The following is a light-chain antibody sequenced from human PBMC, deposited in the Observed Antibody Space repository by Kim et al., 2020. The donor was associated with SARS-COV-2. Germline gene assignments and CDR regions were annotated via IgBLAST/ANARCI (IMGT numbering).Light chain of an antibody. V-gene: IGKV1-39*01. CDR1: QSISSH. CDR3: QQSYITPFT. J-gene: IGKJ3*01. CDR2: AAS. Sequence: ASVGDRVTITCRTTQSISSHLNWYQQKPGRAPKLLISAASTLQGGVPSMFSGSGSDTDFTLTISSLQPEDFATYFCQQSYITPFTFGPGTKVDIK.